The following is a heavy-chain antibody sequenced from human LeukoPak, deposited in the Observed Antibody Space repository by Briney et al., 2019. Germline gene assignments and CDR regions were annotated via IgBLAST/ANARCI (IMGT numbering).Heavy chain of an antibody. CDR1: GYTFTSYG. D-gene: IGHD1-7*01. CDR2: ISAYNGNT. CDR3: ARGGHWNYGYYYYYMDV. Sequence: ASVKVSCKASGYTFTSYGISWVRQAPGQGLEWMGWISAYNGNTNYAQKLQGRVTMTTDTSTSTAYMELSSLRSEDTAVYYCARGGHWNYGYYYYYMDVWGKGTTVTVSS. V-gene: IGHV1-18*01. J-gene: IGHJ6*03.